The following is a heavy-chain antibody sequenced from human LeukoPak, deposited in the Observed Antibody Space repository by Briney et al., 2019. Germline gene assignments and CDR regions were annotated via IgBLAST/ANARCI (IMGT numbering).Heavy chain of an antibody. CDR1: GFTFSSHS. V-gene: IGHV3-48*01. J-gene: IGHJ4*02. Sequence: PWGSLRLSCAASGFTFSSHSMNWVRQAPGKGLEWVSYISSSSSTIYYADSVKGRFTISRDNAKNSLYLQMNSLRAEDTAIYYCARRTGSYFDSSGYPDYWGQGTLVTVSS. D-gene: IGHD3-22*01. CDR3: ARRTGSYFDSSGYPDY. CDR2: ISSSSSTI.